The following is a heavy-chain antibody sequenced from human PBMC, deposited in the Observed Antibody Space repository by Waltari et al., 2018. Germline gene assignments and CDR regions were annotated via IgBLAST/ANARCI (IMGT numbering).Heavy chain of an antibody. D-gene: IGHD5-18*01. Sequence: QVQLQESGPGLVKPSETLSLTCTVSGGSISSHYWSWIRQPPGKGLEWIGYIYYSGSTNYNPSLKRRVTISVDTSKNQFSLKLSSVTAADTAVYYCARFAGGYSYGFYRFDYWGQGTLVTVSS. J-gene: IGHJ4*02. V-gene: IGHV4-59*11. CDR1: GGSISSHY. CDR2: IYYSGST. CDR3: ARFAGGYSYGFYRFDY.